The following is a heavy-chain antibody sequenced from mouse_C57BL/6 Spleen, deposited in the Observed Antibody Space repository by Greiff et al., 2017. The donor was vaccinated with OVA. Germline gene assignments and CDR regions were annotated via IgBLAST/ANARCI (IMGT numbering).Heavy chain of an antibody. V-gene: IGHV1-50*01. CDR1: GYTFTSYW. Sequence: QVQLKQPGAELVKPGASVKLSCKASGYTFTSYWMQWVKQRPGQGLEWIGEFDPSDSYTNYNQKFKGKATLTVDTSSSTAYMQLSSLTSEDSAVYYCARTGTRYFDYWGQGTTLTVSS. CDR2: FDPSDSYT. D-gene: IGHD4-1*01. CDR3: ARTGTRYFDY. J-gene: IGHJ2*01.